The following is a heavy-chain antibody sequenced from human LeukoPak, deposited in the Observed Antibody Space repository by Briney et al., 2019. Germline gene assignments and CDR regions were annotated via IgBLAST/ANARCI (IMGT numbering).Heavy chain of an antibody. CDR3: ARVSPYDWFDP. Sequence: PGGSLRLSCAASGFTFSSYEMNWVRQAPGKGLEWVSYISSSGSTIYYADSVKGRFTISRDNAKSSLYLQMNSLRAEDTAVYYCARVSPYDWFDPWGQGTLVTVSS. V-gene: IGHV3-48*03. J-gene: IGHJ5*02. CDR2: ISSSGSTI. D-gene: IGHD3-16*01. CDR1: GFTFSSYE.